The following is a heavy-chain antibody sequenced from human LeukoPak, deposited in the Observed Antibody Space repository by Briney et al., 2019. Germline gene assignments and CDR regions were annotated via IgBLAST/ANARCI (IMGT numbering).Heavy chain of an antibody. CDR1: GFIFSNYY. V-gene: IGHV3-23*01. J-gene: IGHJ6*02. Sequence: GGSLRLSCTASGFIFSNYYMGWVRQAPGKGLEWVSAISGSGGTTYYADSVKGRFTMSRDNFKKTLYLQMNSLRVEDTAAYYCARGPDCSSSSCPFYYGMDVWGQGTTVTVAS. CDR2: ISGSGGTT. CDR3: ARGPDCSSSSCPFYYGMDV. D-gene: IGHD2-2*01.